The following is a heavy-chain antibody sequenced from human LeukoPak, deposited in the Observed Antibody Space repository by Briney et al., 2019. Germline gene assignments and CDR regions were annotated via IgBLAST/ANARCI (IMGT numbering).Heavy chain of an antibody. V-gene: IGHV3-64*01. D-gene: IGHD2-15*01. J-gene: IGHJ4*02. CDR1: GFTFSSYA. CDR2: ISSDGGSP. Sequence: PGGSLRLSCAASGFTFSSYAMHWVRQAPGKGLEYVSGISSDGGSPFHVNSVKGRFTISRDNSKNTLYLQMGSLGAEDMAVYYCAREYCSGGSCQYYFDYWGQGTLVTVSS. CDR3: AREYCSGGSCQYYFDY.